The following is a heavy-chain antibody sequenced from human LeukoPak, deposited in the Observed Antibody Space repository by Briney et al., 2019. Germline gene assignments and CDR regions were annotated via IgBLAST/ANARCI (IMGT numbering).Heavy chain of an antibody. D-gene: IGHD3-10*01. CDR2: ISAYNRNT. CDR1: GYTFTSFG. J-gene: IGHJ5*02. V-gene: IGHV1-18*01. CDR3: ARLLSGSGFDP. Sequence: ASVKVSCKASGYTFTSFGISWVRQAPGQGLEWMGWISAYNRNTNYAQKLQGRVTMTTDTSTSTAYLELRSLRSDDTAVYYCARLLSGSGFDPWGQGTLVTVSS.